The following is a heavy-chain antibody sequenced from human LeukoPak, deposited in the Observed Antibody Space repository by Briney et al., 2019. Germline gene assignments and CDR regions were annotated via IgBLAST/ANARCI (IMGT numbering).Heavy chain of an antibody. V-gene: IGHV1-2*04. D-gene: IGHD6-19*01. CDR2: INPNSGGT. J-gene: IGHJ4*02. CDR1: GYTFTGYY. CDR3: AASPGYSSGWYKD. Sequence: ASVKVSCKASGYTFTGYYMHWVRQAPGQGLEWMGWINPNSGGTNYAQKFQGWVTMTRDTSISTAYMELSRLRSDDTAVYYCAASPGYSSGWYKDWGQGTQVTVSS.